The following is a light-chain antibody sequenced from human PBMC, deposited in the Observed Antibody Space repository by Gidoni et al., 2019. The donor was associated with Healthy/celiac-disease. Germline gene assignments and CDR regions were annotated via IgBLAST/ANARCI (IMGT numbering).Light chain of an antibody. CDR2: SNN. Sequence: QSVLTQPPSASGTPGQRVTISCSGSSSNIGSNTVHWYQQSPGTAPRLLIYSNNQWPSGVPDRFSGAKSGTSASLAISGLQSEDEADYYCAAWDDSLNGPVFGGGTKLTVL. CDR1: SSNIGSNT. CDR3: AAWDDSLNGPV. V-gene: IGLV1-44*01. J-gene: IGLJ3*02.